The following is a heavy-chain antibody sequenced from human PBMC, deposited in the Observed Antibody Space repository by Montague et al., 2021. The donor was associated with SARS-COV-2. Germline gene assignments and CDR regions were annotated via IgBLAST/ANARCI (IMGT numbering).Heavy chain of an antibody. Sequence: SLRLSCAASTFTVNNNYMSWVRQAPGKGLEWVSVIYAGGSTYYADSVRGGFTISRDISKNTLFLQMNSLRAEDTALYYCARVRNSWAYYFDDWGQGTLVTVSS. D-gene: IGHD6-13*01. CDR1: TFTVNNNY. V-gene: IGHV3-66*01. CDR2: IYAGGST. J-gene: IGHJ4*02. CDR3: ARVRNSWAYYFDD.